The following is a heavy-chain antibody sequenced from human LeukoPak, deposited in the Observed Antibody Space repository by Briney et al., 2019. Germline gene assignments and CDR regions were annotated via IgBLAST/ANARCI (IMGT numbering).Heavy chain of an antibody. V-gene: IGHV1-69*13. D-gene: IGHD6-6*01. CDR1: GGTFSSYA. Sequence: ASVKVSCKASGGTFSSYAIRWVRQAPGQGLEWMGGIIPIFGTANYAQKFQGRVTITADESTSTAYMELSSLRSEDTAVYYCARGGLEYSSSSSWFDPWGQGTLVTVSS. CDR2: IIPIFGTA. CDR3: ARGGLEYSSSSSWFDP. J-gene: IGHJ5*02.